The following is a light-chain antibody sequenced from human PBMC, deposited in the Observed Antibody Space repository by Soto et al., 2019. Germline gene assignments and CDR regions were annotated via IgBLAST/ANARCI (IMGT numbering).Light chain of an antibody. CDR3: QHPKR. CDR1: QTVSSSY. V-gene: IGKV3-20*01. J-gene: IGKJ1*01. CDR2: GAS. Sequence: IVLTQSPGTLSLSPGERATLSCRASQTVSSSYLTWYQQKPGQAPRLLIYGASSRATGIPDRFSGSGSETDFTLTISRLEPEDFAVYYYQHPKRFGQGTKVEIK.